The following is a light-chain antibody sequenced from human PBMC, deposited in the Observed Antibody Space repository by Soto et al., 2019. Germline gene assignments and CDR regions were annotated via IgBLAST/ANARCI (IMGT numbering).Light chain of an antibody. V-gene: IGKV3-20*01. Sequence: EIVLTQSPGTLSLSPGERATLSCRASQSVSSSHLAWYQQKPGQAPRLLIYGASSRATGIPDRFSGSWSGTYFTLTISRLAPEYFAVYSCQQYGSSPTFGQGTKVEIK. CDR1: QSVSSSH. CDR2: GAS. CDR3: QQYGSSPT. J-gene: IGKJ1*01.